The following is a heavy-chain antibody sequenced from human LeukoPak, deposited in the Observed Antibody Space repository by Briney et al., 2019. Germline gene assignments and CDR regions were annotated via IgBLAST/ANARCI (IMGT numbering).Heavy chain of an antibody. D-gene: IGHD1-26*01. CDR2: IYYSGST. Sequence: SETLSLTCTVSGGSISSSSYYWGWIRQPPGKGLEWIGSIYYSGSTYYNPSLKSRVTISVDTSKNQFSLKLSSVTAADTAVYYCARLGGSYYGLDYWGQGTLVTVSS. CDR3: ARLGGSYYGLDY. CDR1: GGSISSSSYY. J-gene: IGHJ4*02. V-gene: IGHV4-39*07.